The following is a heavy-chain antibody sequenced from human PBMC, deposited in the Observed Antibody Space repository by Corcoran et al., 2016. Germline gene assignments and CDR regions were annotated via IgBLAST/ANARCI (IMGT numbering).Heavy chain of an antibody. D-gene: IGHD4-17*01. Sequence: QVQLVQSGAEVKKPGASVKVSCKASGYTFTSYYMHWVRQAPGQGLEWMGIINPSGGSTSYAQKFQGRVTMTRDTSTSTVYMELSSLRSEDTAVYYCARVGTVTTLALHEDYWGQGTLVTVSS. J-gene: IGHJ4*02. V-gene: IGHV1-46*01. CDR2: INPSGGST. CDR1: GYTFTSYY. CDR3: ARVGTVTTLALHEDY.